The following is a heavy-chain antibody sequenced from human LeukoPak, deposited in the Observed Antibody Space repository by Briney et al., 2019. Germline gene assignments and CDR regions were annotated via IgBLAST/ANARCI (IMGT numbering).Heavy chain of an antibody. CDR2: IIPIFGTA. J-gene: IGHJ5*02. V-gene: IGHV1-69*01. Sequence: GASVKVSCKASGGTFSSYAISWVRQAPGQGLEWMGGIIPIFGTANYAQKFQGRVTITADESTSTAYMELSSLRSEDTAVYCCARDGPTYYGSVLNWFDPWGQGTLVTVSS. D-gene: IGHD3-10*01. CDR3: ARDGPTYYGSVLNWFDP. CDR1: GGTFSSYA.